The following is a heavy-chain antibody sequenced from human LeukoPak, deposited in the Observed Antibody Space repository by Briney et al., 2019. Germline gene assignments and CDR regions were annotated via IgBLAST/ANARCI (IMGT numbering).Heavy chain of an antibody. J-gene: IGHJ5*02. CDR2: INPNSGAT. CDR1: GYTFTRYY. D-gene: IGHD3-22*01. V-gene: IGHV1-2*02. Sequence: ASVKVTCKASGYTFTRYYMHWVRQAPGQGLEGMGWINPNSGATSYAQKFQGRVTMTSDTSISTAYMELSRLRSDDTAVYYCARGGSSGYYLNWFDPWGQGTLVTVSS. CDR3: ARGGSSGYYLNWFDP.